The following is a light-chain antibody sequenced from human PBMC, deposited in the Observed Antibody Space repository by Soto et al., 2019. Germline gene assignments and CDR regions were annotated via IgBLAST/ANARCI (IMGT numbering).Light chain of an antibody. V-gene: IGKV3D-15*01. CDR3: QQYYNWPRT. CDR1: QSVSSS. J-gene: IGKJ1*01. Sequence: EIVMTQFPATLSVSPGKSATLSCRASQSVSSSLAWYQQKPGQAPRLLIYAASSRDTGIPARFSGSGSGTEFTLTISSLQSEDFAVYYCQQYYNWPRTFGQGTKVEIK. CDR2: AAS.